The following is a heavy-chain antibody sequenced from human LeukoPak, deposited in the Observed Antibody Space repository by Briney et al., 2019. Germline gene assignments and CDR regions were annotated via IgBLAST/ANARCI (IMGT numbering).Heavy chain of an antibody. D-gene: IGHD2-2*01. Sequence: ASVKVSCKASGYTFTSYGISWVRQAPGQGLEWMGWISAYNGNTNYAQKLQGRVTMTTDTSTSTAYMELRSLRSDDTAVYYCARLDIVVVPAAICDYWGQGTLVTVSS. V-gene: IGHV1-18*01. CDR1: GYTFTSYG. CDR2: ISAYNGNT. J-gene: IGHJ4*02. CDR3: ARLDIVVVPAAICDY.